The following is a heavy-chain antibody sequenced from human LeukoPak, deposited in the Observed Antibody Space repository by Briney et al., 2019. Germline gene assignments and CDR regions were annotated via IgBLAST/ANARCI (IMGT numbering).Heavy chain of an antibody. CDR3: AREVKYYDFWSDISGAGYGMDV. Sequence: GGSLRLSCAASGFTFSSYWMSWVRQAPGKGLEWVANIKQDGSEKYYVDSVKGRFTISRDNAKNSLYLQMNSLRAEDTAVYYCAREVKYYDFWSDISGAGYGMDVWGQGTTVTVSS. CDR1: GFTFSSYW. D-gene: IGHD3-3*01. J-gene: IGHJ6*02. V-gene: IGHV3-7*01. CDR2: IKQDGSEK.